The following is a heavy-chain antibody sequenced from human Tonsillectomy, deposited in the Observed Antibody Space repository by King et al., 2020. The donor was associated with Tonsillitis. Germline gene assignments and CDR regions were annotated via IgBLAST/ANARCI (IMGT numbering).Heavy chain of an antibody. V-gene: IGHV3-30-3*01. Sequence: VQLVESGGGVVQPGRSLRLSCAASGFTFSSYAMHWVRQAPGKGLEWVAVISYDGSNKYYADSVKGRFTISRDNSQNTLYLQMNSLRSEDTAVYYCARELNYWGQGTLVTVSS. CDR3: ARELNY. CDR2: ISYDGSNK. J-gene: IGHJ4*02. D-gene: IGHD2-8*01. CDR1: GFTFSSYA.